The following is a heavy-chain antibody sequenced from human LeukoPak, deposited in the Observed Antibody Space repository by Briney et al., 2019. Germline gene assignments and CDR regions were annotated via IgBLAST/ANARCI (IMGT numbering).Heavy chain of an antibody. CDR3: AKDIQASY. D-gene: IGHD2-21*01. CDR1: GLTFNNYA. J-gene: IGHJ4*02. CDR2: IGSSGGGT. Sequence: GGSLRLSCEASGLTFNNYAMHWVRQSSGKGLEWVSGIGSSGGGTYYADSVKGRFTISRDTSKDTVYLQMDSLRAEDTAIYYCAKDIQASYWGQGTQVTVSS. V-gene: IGHV3-23*01.